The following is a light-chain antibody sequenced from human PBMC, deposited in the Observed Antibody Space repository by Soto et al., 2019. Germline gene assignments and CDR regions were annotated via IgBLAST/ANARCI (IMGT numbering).Light chain of an antibody. CDR1: SGHSNYA. CDR3: QTWGSGIVV. J-gene: IGLJ2*01. CDR2: LNSDGSH. V-gene: IGLV4-69*01. Sequence: QSVLTQSPSASASLGASVKLTCTLSSGHSNYAIAWHQQQSEKGPRYLMKLNSDGSHSKGDGIPDRFSGSSSGAERYLTIARLQSDEADYYCQTWGSGIVVFGGGTKLTVL.